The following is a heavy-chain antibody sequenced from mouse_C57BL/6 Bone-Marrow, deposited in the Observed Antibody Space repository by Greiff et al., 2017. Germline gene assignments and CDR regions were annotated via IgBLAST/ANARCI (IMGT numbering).Heavy chain of an antibody. V-gene: IGHV5-4*01. D-gene: IGHD1-1*01. Sequence: EVHLVESGGGLVKPGGSLKLSCAASGFTFSSYAMSWVRQTPEKRLEWVATISDGGSYTYYPDNVKGRFTISRDNAKNNLYLQMSHLKSEDTAMYYCARVCYFPWFAYWGQGTLVTVSA. CDR1: GFTFSSYA. CDR3: ARVCYFPWFAY. CDR2: ISDGGSYT. J-gene: IGHJ3*01.